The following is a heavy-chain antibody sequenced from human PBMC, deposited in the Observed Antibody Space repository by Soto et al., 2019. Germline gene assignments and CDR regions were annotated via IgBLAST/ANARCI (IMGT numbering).Heavy chain of an antibody. D-gene: IGHD6-13*01. Sequence: SEAMSRSCTVSGGSISSGDYYWSWIRRVPGKGLEWIGYIYYSGSTYYNPSPKSRVAMSVDTSKNQFSLKLSSVTAADTAIYFCAREGRLAAAGWCDYWGQGTLVP. CDR1: GGSISSGDYY. J-gene: IGHJ4*02. CDR3: AREGRLAAAGWCDY. V-gene: IGHV4-31*03. CDR2: IYYSGST.